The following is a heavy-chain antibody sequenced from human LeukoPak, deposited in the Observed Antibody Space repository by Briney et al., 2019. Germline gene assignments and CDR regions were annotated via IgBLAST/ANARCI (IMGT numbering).Heavy chain of an antibody. D-gene: IGHD1-1*01. V-gene: IGHV4-59*01. CDR1: GGSISSYY. Sequence: KRSEPLSLTCTVSGGSISSYYWSWIRQPPGKGLEWIGYIYYSGSTNYNPSLKSRVTLSVDTSKNQFSLKVSSATAADTAVYYCARHGTTGANLNWFDPWGQGTLVTVSS. J-gene: IGHJ5*02. CDR3: ARHGTTGANLNWFDP. CDR2: IYYSGST.